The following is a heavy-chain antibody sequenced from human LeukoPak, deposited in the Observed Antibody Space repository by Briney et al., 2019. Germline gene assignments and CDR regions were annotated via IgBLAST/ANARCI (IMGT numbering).Heavy chain of an antibody. Sequence: GGSLRLSCAASGFTFSSYSMNWVRQAPGKGLEWVSSISSSSSYIYYADSVKGRFTISRDNAKNSLYLQMNSLRAEDTAVYYCARRPDVYAGYYGMDVWGQGTTVTVSS. CDR1: GFTFSSYS. V-gene: IGHV3-21*01. D-gene: IGHD5/OR15-5a*01. J-gene: IGHJ6*02. CDR3: ARRPDVYAGYYGMDV. CDR2: ISSSSSYI.